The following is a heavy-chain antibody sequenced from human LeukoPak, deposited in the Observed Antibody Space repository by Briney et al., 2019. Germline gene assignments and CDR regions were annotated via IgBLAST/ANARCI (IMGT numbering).Heavy chain of an antibody. CDR1: GFTFSSYS. J-gene: IGHJ4*02. Sequence: GGSLRLSCAASGFTFSSYSMNWVRQAPGKGLEWVSYISGTGGTIHYADSVKGRFTISRDNAKNSLYLQMDSLRDEDTAVYYCARGGGDVYNVFDYWGQGTLVTVSS. D-gene: IGHD5-24*01. CDR3: ARGGGDVYNVFDY. CDR2: ISGTGGTI. V-gene: IGHV3-48*02.